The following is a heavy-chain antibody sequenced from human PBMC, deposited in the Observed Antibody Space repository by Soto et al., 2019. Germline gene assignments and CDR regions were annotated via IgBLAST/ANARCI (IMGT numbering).Heavy chain of an antibody. V-gene: IGHV3-30*18. CDR3: AKSKGSSGLLAFDI. CDR2: ISYDGSNK. Sequence: GGSLRLSCAASGFIFSSYGMHWVRQAPGKGLEWVAVISYDGSNKYYADSVKGRFTISRDNSKNTLYLQMNSLRPEDTAVYYCAKSKGSSGLLAFDIWGQGTMVTVSS. J-gene: IGHJ3*02. D-gene: IGHD5-18*01. CDR1: GFIFSSYG.